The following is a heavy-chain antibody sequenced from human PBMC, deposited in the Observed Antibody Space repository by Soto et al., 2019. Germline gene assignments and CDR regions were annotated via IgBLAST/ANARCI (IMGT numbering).Heavy chain of an antibody. CDR3: ASGSGAVDV. CDR1: GGSISSSY. CDR2: SYYSGST. Sequence: QVQLQESGPGLVKPSETLSLTCIVSGGSISSSYWNWIRQPPGKGLEWIGYSYYSGSTNYNHSLKSRVTMSVDTSKNQFSLKLSSVSAADTAVYYCASGSGAVDVWGQGTTVTVSS. D-gene: IGHD3-10*01. V-gene: IGHV4-59*01. J-gene: IGHJ6*02.